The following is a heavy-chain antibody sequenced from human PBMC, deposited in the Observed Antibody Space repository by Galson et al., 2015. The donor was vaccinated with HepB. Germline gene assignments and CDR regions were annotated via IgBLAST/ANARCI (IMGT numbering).Heavy chain of an antibody. J-gene: IGHJ6*02. CDR1: GFSFSSYR. V-gene: IGHV3-74*01. Sequence: SLRLSCAASGFSFSSYRMHWVRQAPGKGLVWVSRIKSDGGNTTYADSVKGRFTISRDNAKNTLYLQMNSLRAEDTAVYYCAREPRFYYGMDVWGRGTTVTVSS. CDR3: AREPRFYYGMDV. CDR2: IKSDGGNT. D-gene: IGHD3-16*01.